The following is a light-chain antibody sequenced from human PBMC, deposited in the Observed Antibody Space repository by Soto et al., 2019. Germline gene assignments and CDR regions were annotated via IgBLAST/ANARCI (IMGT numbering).Light chain of an antibody. J-gene: IGKJ2*01. CDR1: QSVSSA. CDR2: GAS. Sequence: EIVMTQSPATLSVSPGERATLSCRASQSVSSALAWYQQKPGQAPRLLVYGASTRATGIPVRFSGSGSVTEFTLTISSLQSEDFAVYYCQQYNNWPYTFGQGTKLEIK. V-gene: IGKV3-15*01. CDR3: QQYNNWPYT.